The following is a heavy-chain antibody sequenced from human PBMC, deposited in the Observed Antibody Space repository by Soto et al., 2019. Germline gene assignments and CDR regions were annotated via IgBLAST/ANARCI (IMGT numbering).Heavy chain of an antibody. CDR1: GGTFSSYA. Sequence: SVKVSCKASGGTFSSYAISWVRQAPGQGLEWMGGIIPIFGTANYAQKFQGRVTITADESTGTAYMELSSLRSEDTAVYYCARDRGIVVVVAATRDYYYYGMDVWGQGTTVTVSS. D-gene: IGHD2-15*01. CDR2: IIPIFGTA. J-gene: IGHJ6*02. CDR3: ARDRGIVVVVAATRDYYYYGMDV. V-gene: IGHV1-69*13.